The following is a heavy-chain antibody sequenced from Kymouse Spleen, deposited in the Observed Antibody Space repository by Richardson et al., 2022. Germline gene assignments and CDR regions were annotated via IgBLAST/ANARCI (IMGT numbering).Heavy chain of an antibody. Sequence: EVQLVESGGGLVQPGGSLRLSCAASGFTFSSYAMSWVRQAPGKGLEWVSAISGSGGSTYYADSVKGRFTISRDNSKNTLYLQMNSLRAEDTAVYYCAKDRYNWNSSDYYYYGMDVWGQGTTVTVSS. D-gene: IGHD1-7*01. V-gene: IGHV3-23*04. CDR3: AKDRYNWNSSDYYYYGMDV. CDR2: ISGSGGST. J-gene: IGHJ6*02. CDR1: GFTFSSYA.